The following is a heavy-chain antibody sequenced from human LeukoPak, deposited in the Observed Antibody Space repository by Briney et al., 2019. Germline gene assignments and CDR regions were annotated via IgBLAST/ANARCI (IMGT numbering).Heavy chain of an antibody. CDR2: IYYSGST. D-gene: IGHD6-13*01. V-gene: IGHV4-59*01. Sequence: PSETLSLTCTVSGGSISSYYWSWIRQPPGKGLEWIGYIYYSGSTNYNPSLKSRVTISVGTSKNQFSLKLSSVTAADTAVYYCARVTSGYSSSWYVDYWGQGTLVTVSS. CDR1: GGSISSYY. J-gene: IGHJ4*02. CDR3: ARVTSGYSSSWYVDY.